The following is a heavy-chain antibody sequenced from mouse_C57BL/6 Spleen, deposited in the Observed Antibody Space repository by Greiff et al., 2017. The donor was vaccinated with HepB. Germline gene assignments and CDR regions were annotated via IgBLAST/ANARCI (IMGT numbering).Heavy chain of an antibody. V-gene: IGHV1-78*01. D-gene: IGHD1-1*01. CDR3: ARSGRRSSFAY. CDR1: GYTFTDHT. CDR2: IYPRDGST. J-gene: IGHJ3*01. Sequence: VQLQQSDAELVKPGASVKISCKVSGYTFTDHTIHWVKQRPEQGLEWIRYIYPRDGSTKYNEKFKGKATLTADKSSSTAYMQLNSLTSEDASVYVCARSGRRSSFAYWGQGTLVTVSA.